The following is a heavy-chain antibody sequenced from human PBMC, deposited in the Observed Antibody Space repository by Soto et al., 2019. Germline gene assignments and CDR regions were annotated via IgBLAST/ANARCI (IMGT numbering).Heavy chain of an antibody. Sequence: PSEPLSLTCTVSGGSISSYYWSWIRQPAGKGLEWIGRIYTSGSTNYNPSLKSRVTMSVDTSKNQFSLKLSSVTAADTAVYYCARDRDDVNYYSYYGMGVWGQGTTVTVFS. D-gene: IGHD3-10*01. J-gene: IGHJ6*02. V-gene: IGHV4-4*07. CDR2: IYTSGST. CDR1: GGSISSYY. CDR3: ARDRDDVNYYSYYGMGV.